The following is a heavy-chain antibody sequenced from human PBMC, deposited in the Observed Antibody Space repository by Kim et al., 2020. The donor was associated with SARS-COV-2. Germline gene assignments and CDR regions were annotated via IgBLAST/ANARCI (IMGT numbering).Heavy chain of an antibody. CDR2: INHSGST. Sequence: SQTLSLTCAVYGGSFSGYYWSWIRQPPGKGLEWIGEINHSGSTNYNPSLKSRVTISVDTSKNQFSLKLSSVTAADTAVYYCARRMLGYCSSSSCYSGYHYMDVWGKGTTVTVSS. CDR3: ARRMLGYCSSSSCYSGYHYMDV. J-gene: IGHJ6*03. V-gene: IGHV4-34*01. D-gene: IGHD2-2*01. CDR1: GGSFSGYY.